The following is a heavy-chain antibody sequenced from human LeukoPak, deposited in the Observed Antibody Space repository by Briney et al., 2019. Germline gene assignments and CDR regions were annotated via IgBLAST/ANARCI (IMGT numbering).Heavy chain of an antibody. CDR1: GFTFSSYG. CDR3: ARDSQLGGWVDY. V-gene: IGHV3-33*01. CDR2: IWYDGSNK. D-gene: IGHD3-16*01. Sequence: GGSLRLSCAASGFTFSSYGMHWVRQAPGKGLEWVAVIWYDGSNKYYADSVKGRFTISRDNSKNTLYLQMNSLRAEDTAVHYCARDSQLGGWVDYWGQGTLVTVSS. J-gene: IGHJ4*02.